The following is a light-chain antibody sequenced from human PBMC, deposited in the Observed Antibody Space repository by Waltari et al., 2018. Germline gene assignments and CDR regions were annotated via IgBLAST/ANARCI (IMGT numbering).Light chain of an antibody. J-gene: IGLJ3*02. CDR1: SSDVGSYNR. CDR3: SSHTSDLSWL. V-gene: IGLV2-23*02. CDR2: EVN. Sequence: QSALTQHASVSGSPGQSITISCTGTSSDVGSYNRVSWYQQNPGEVPKLMIYEVNKRPSGVADRFSGSKSGNTATLTISGLQAEDEADYYCSSHTSDLSWLFGGGTKVTVL.